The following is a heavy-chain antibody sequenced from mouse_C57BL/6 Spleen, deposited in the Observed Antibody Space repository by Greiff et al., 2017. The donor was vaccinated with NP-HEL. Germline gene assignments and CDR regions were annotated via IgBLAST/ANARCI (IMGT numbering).Heavy chain of an antibody. CDR3: ARGTTVVDY. V-gene: IGHV1-50*01. J-gene: IGHJ2*01. CDR2: IDPSDSYT. D-gene: IGHD1-1*01. Sequence: QVQLQQSGAELVKPGASVKLSCKASGYTFTSYWMQWVKQRPGQGLEWIGEIDPSDSYTNYNQKFKGKATLTVDTSSSTAYMQLSSLTSEDSAVYYFARGTTVVDYWGQGTTLTVSS. CDR1: GYTFTSYW.